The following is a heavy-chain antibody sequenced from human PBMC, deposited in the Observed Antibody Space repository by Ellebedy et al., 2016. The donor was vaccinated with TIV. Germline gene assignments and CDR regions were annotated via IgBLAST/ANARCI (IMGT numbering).Heavy chain of an antibody. J-gene: IGHJ5*02. CDR1: GYTFSGNH. D-gene: IGHD2-2*01. CDR2: INSSGGT. V-gene: IGHV1-2*02. CDR3: ARVVIGLDL. Sequence: ASVKVSCXASGYTFSGNHMHWVRQAPGQGLEWMGWINSSGGTNYAQKFQGRVTMTRDTSISTAYMELSRLRSDDTAVYYCARVVIGLDLWGQGTLVTVSS.